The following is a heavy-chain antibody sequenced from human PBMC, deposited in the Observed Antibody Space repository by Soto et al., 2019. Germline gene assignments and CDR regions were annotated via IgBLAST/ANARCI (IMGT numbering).Heavy chain of an antibody. J-gene: IGHJ6*02. D-gene: IGHD6-19*01. CDR2: ISYDGSNK. Sequence: GGSLRLSCAASGFTFSSYGMHWVRQAPGKGLEWVAVISYDGSNKYYADSVKGRFTISRDNSKNTLYLQMNSLRAEDTAVYYCAKDLIRAGGMDVWGQGTTVTVSS. CDR3: AKDLIRAGGMDV. CDR1: GFTFSSYG. V-gene: IGHV3-30*18.